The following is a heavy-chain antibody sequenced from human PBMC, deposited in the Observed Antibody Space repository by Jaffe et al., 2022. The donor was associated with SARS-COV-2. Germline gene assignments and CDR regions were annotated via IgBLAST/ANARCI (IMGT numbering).Heavy chain of an antibody. CDR2: ISASSGNT. Sequence: EVQLLESGGGLVQPGGSLRLSCAASGFTFSNYAMSWVRQAPGKGLEWVSTISASSGNTYFPGSVKGRFTISRDNSKNTLYLQMNSLTAEDTAVYFCACGLGTYAFDIWGQGTLVTVSS. CDR1: GFTFSNYA. CDR3: ACGLGTYAFDI. D-gene: IGHD3-16*01. J-gene: IGHJ3*02. V-gene: IGHV3-23*01.